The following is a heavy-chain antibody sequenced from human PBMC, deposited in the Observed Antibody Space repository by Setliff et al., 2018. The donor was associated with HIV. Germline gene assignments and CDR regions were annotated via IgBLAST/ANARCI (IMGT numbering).Heavy chain of an antibody. J-gene: IGHJ4*02. CDR1: AASVGTGAYY. Sequence: SETLSLTCNVSAASVGTGAYYWSWIRQSPGKGLEWLRYLYYSGSIDYNPSLKTRVSISIDMSKNQFSLKMSSVTAADTAVYFCARGLRTSLVFFDSWGQGILVTRLL. D-gene: IGHD2-8*01. CDR2: LYYSGSI. CDR3: ARGLRTSLVFFDS. V-gene: IGHV4-61*08.